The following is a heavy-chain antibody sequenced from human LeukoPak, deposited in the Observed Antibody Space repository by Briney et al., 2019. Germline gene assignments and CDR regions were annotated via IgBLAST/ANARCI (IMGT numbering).Heavy chain of an antibody. CDR1: GGSFSGYY. CDR2: INHSGST. V-gene: IGHV4-34*01. J-gene: IGHJ4*02. Sequence: SETLSLTCAVYGGSFSGYYWSWIRQPPGKGLEWIGEINHSGSTNYNPSLKSRVTISVDTSKNQFSLKLSSVTAAGTAVYYCARPYYDILTGYHRAYGYWGQGTLVTVSS. CDR3: ARPYYDILTGYHRAYGY. D-gene: IGHD3-9*01.